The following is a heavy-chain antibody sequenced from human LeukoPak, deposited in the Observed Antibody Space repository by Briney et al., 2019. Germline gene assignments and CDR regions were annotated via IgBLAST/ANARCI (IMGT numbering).Heavy chain of an antibody. D-gene: IGHD3-10*01. Sequence: GASVKVSCKASGYTFTSYGISWVRQAPGQGLEWMGWISAYNGNTNYAQKLQGRVTMTTDTSTSTAYMELRSLRSDDTAVYYCARDQGLLWFGELLFLYYYYGMDVWGQGTTVTVSS. CDR2: ISAYNGNT. CDR1: GYTFTSYG. CDR3: ARDQGLLWFGELLFLYYYYGMDV. J-gene: IGHJ6*02. V-gene: IGHV1-18*01.